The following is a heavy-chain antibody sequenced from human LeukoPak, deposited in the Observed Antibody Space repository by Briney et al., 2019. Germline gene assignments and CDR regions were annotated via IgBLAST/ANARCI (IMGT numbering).Heavy chain of an antibody. D-gene: IGHD1-26*01. CDR2: IYPGDSDT. V-gene: IGHV5-51*01. J-gene: IGHJ4*02. CDR3: ARGSGSYHTAYMN. Sequence: GESLKIPCKGSGYSFTSYWIGWVRQMPGKGLEWMGIIYPGDSDTRYSPSFQGQVTISADKSLSTAYLQWSSLKASGTAMYYCARGSGSYHTAYMNWGQGSPVTVSS. CDR1: GYSFTSYW.